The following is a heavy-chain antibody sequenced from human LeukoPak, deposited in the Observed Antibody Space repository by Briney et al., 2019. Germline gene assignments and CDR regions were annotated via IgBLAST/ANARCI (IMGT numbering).Heavy chain of an antibody. V-gene: IGHV3-33*01. CDR1: GFTFNSYP. Sequence: QTGGSLRLSCAVSGFTFNSYPMHWVRQAPGKGLEWVAVIWYDGSNKYYPDSVKGRFTVSRDDSKNTLYLQMDSLRAEDTAVYYCARGSTGQYYYYYYMDVWGKGTTVNVSS. D-gene: IGHD1-1*01. CDR3: ARGSTGQYYYYYYMDV. CDR2: IWYDGSNK. J-gene: IGHJ6*03.